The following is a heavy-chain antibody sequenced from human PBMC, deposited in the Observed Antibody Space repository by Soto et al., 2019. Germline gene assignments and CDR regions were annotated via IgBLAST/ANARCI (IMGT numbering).Heavy chain of an antibody. D-gene: IGHD3-10*01. CDR3: ARANGAYYNGSGSHDH. Sequence: SETLSLTCSVSSGSVSSDTSYWSWIRQPPGKGPEWIGYIYYSGRTNYNPSLKSRLAISIDTSKNQFSLKLTSVTAADTAVYYCARANGAYYNGSGSHDHWVQGTMVTVSA. V-gene: IGHV4-61*01. CDR2: IYYSGRT. CDR1: SGSVSSDTSY. J-gene: IGHJ4*02.